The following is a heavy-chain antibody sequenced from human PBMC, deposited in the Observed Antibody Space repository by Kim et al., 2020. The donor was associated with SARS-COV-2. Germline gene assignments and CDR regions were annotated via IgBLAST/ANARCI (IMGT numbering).Heavy chain of an antibody. CDR2: IYYSGST. V-gene: IGHV4-59*01. CDR3: ARIIVGPSRYSDY. CDR1: GGSMSTYY. D-gene: IGHD1-26*01. J-gene: IGHJ4*02. Sequence: SETLSLTCTVSGGSMSTYYWSWIRQPPGKGLEWIGYIYYSGSTNYNPSLKSRVIISVDTSENQFSLKLSSVTAADTAVYYCARIIVGPSRYSDYWGQGTLGTVSS.